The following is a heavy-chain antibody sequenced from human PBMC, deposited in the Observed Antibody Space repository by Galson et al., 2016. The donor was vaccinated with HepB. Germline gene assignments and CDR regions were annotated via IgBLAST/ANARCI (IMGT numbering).Heavy chain of an antibody. Sequence: SLRLSCAASGFPFTTSALNWVRQAPGKGLQWVSFISGSGTTKFYTDSVKGRFTISRDNSKNMLYLQMNSLRAEDTAVYSCAKPRRYNHDALHIWGQGTMVTVSS. CDR3: AKPRRYNHDALHI. D-gene: IGHD5-18*01. J-gene: IGHJ3*02. CDR1: GFPFTTSA. V-gene: IGHV3-23*01. CDR2: ISGSGTTK.